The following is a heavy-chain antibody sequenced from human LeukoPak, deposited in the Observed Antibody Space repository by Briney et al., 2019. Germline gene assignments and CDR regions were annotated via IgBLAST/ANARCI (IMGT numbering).Heavy chain of an antibody. CDR3: ARDKLAVAGTHFFDY. CDR2: ISYDGSNK. D-gene: IGHD6-19*01. Sequence: GGSLRLSCAASGFTFSSYAMHWVRQAPGKGLEWVAVISYDGSNKYYADSVKGRFTISRDNSKNTLYVQMNSLRAEDTAVYYCARDKLAVAGTHFFDYWGQGTLVTVSS. V-gene: IGHV3-30*04. CDR1: GFTFSSYA. J-gene: IGHJ4*02.